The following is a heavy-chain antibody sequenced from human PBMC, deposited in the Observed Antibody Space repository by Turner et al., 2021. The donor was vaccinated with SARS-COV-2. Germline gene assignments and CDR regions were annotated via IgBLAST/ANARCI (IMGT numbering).Heavy chain of an antibody. CDR2: MEYSGRT. V-gene: IGHV4-39*01. J-gene: IGHJ4*02. Sequence: QLLLQESGRGLVKPPETLSLTCTVHGGSIGSSSYSWGWIRQPPGKGLEWRGSMEYSGRTYYNPSLKSRVTISVDTSNNQFSLKLSSVTAADTAGYDCARAPMMIRVVGVTGYSDYWGQGTLVTVSS. CDR1: GGSIGSSSYS. CDR3: ARAPMMIRVVGVTGYSDY. D-gene: IGHD3-16*01.